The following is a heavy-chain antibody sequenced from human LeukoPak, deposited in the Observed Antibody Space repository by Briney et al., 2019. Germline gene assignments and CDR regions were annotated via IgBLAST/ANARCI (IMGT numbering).Heavy chain of an antibody. Sequence: ASVKVSCKASGYTFTGHFIFWVRQSPGQRLELMAWINPDTGVTNYAQKFQGRVTVASDTSISTAYLDISRLTSDDTALYYCSREACRHSTSCPQDYWGQGTLVTVSS. CDR1: GYTFTGHF. J-gene: IGHJ4*02. D-gene: IGHD2-2*01. CDR3: SREACRHSTSCPQDY. CDR2: INPDTGVT. V-gene: IGHV1-2*02.